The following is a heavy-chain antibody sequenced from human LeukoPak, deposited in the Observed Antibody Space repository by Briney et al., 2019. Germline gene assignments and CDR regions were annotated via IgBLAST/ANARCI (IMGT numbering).Heavy chain of an antibody. D-gene: IGHD3-22*01. CDR3: ASPTYYYDSSGYYHFSGAFQH. V-gene: IGHV3-20*04. CDR1: GFTFSTYW. CDR2: ISWNSGSI. J-gene: IGHJ1*01. Sequence: GGSLRLSCAASGFTFSTYWMSWVRQAPGKGLEWVSGISWNSGSIGYADSVKGRFTISRDNAKNSLYLQMNSLRAEDTAVYYCASPTYYYDSSGYYHFSGAFQHWGQGTLVTVSS.